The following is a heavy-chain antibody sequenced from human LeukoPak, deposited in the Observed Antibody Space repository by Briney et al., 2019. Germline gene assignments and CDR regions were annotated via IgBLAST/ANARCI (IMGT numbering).Heavy chain of an antibody. CDR1: GFTFRSYD. J-gene: IGHJ2*01. D-gene: IGHD6-13*01. V-gene: IGHV3-13*01. CDR3: ARAAYSSTWYSRYFDL. CDR2: IGTAGEI. Sequence: PGGSLRLSCAASGFTFRSYDMHWVRQATGKGLEWVSGIGTAGEICYPGSVKGRFTISRESAKNSLYLQMNSLRAGDTAVYYCARAAYSSTWYSRYFDLWGRGTLVTVSS.